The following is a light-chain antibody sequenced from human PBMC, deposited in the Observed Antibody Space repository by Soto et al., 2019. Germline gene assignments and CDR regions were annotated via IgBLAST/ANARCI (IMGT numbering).Light chain of an antibody. J-gene: IGLJ1*01. V-gene: IGLV1-40*01. Sequence: QSVLTQPPSVSGAPGQRVTISCTGSSSNIGAGYHVHWYQQFPGTAPKLLIFGDINRPSGVPDRFSGSKSGTSASLAITGRQAEDEAYYYCQSYDSSLTGYVFGTGTKVTVL. CDR1: SSNIGAGYH. CDR3: QSYDSSLTGYV. CDR2: GDI.